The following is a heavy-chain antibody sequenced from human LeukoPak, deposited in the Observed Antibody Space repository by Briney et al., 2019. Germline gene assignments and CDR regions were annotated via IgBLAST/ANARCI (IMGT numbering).Heavy chain of an antibody. CDR2: IYYSGST. Sequence: SETLSLTCTVSGGSISSYYWSWIRQPPGKGLEWIGYIYYSGSTNYNPSLKSRVTISVDTSKNQFSLKLSSVTAADTAVYYCARDLGYCSDGSCYLGVLDPWGQGTLVTVSS. J-gene: IGHJ5*02. V-gene: IGHV4-59*01. CDR1: GGSISSYY. CDR3: ARDLGYCSDGSCYLGVLDP. D-gene: IGHD2-15*01.